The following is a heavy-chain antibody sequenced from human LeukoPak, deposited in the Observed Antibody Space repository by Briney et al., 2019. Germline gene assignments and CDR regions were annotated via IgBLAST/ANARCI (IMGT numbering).Heavy chain of an antibody. Sequence: PSGTLSLTCAVSGGSISSSNWWSWVRQPPGKGLEWIGEIYHSGSTNYNPSLKSRVTISVDKSKNQFSLKLSSVTAADTAVYYCARVRSPPDGSGSYTCAFDIWGQGTMFTLSS. J-gene: IGHJ3*02. CDR1: GGSISSSNW. CDR2: IYHSGST. CDR3: ARVRSPPDGSGSYTCAFDI. V-gene: IGHV4-4*02. D-gene: IGHD3-10*01.